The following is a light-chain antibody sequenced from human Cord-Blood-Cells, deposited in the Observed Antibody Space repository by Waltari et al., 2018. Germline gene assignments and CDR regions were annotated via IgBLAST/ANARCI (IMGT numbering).Light chain of an antibody. CDR1: SSNIGAGYD. Sequence: QSVLTQPPSVSGAPGQRVTISCTGSSSNIGAGYDVHWYQQLPGTAPKFLIYGTRNRPPVVPDLFSGSKSGTSASLAITGLQAEDEADYYCQSYDSSLSGSNYVFGTGTKVTVL. V-gene: IGLV1-40*01. CDR3: QSYDSSLSGSNYV. CDR2: GTR. J-gene: IGLJ1*01.